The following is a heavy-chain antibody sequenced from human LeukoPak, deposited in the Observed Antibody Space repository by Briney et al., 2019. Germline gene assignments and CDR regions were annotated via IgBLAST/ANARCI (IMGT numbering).Heavy chain of an antibody. J-gene: IGHJ3*02. D-gene: IGHD3-3*01. CDR2: INHSGST. CDR3: ARGLRGRAFDI. CDR1: GGSFSGYY. Sequence: SETLSLTCAVYGGSFSGYYWSWIRQPPGKGLEWTGEINHSGSTNYNPSLKSRVTISVDTSKNQFSLKLSSVTAADTAVYYCARGLRGRAFDIWGQGTMVTVSS. V-gene: IGHV4-34*01.